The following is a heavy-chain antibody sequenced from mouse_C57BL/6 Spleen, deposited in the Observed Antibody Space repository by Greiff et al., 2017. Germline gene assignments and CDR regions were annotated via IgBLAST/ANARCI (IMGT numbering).Heavy chain of an antibody. CDR1: GYTFTDYE. CDR2: IDPETGGT. J-gene: IGHJ3*01. Sequence: QVQLQQSGAELVRPGASVTLSCKASGYTFTDYEMHWVKQTPVHGLEWIGAIDPETGGTAYNQKFKGKAILTADKSSSTAYMELRSLTSEDSAVYYFTRSYYDAGVVWFAYWGQGTLVTVSA. V-gene: IGHV1-15*01. D-gene: IGHD2-4*01. CDR3: TRSYYDAGVVWFAY.